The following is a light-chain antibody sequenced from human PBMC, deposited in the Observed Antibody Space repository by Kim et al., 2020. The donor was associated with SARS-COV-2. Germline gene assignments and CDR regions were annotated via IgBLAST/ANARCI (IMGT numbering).Light chain of an antibody. V-gene: IGKV3-11*01. CDR1: QSVSSY. CDR2: EAA. CDR3: QQRSNWPRT. Sequence: LSPGERATLSCRASQSVSSYLAWYQQKPGQAPRLLIYEAANRANGSPARFSGIGSGTDFTLTISSLEPEDFAVYYCQQRSNWPRTFGQGTKVDIK. J-gene: IGKJ1*01.